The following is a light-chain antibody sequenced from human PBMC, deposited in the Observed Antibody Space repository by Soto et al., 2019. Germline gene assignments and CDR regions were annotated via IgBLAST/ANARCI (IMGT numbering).Light chain of an antibody. J-gene: IGKJ4*01. CDR1: HHISDY. V-gene: IGKV1-33*01. CDR2: DAS. CDR3: PQYDSVPRL. Sequence: DIQMTQSPSSLSASVGDRVTITCQASHHISDYLNWYQQRPGKAPKLLIYDASNLQTGVPIRFRGSGSGTHFTLTISSLQPEDAATYYCPQYDSVPRLFGGGTNVEI.